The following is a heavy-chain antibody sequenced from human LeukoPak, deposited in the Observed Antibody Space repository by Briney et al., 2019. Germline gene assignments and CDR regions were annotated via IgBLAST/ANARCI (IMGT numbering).Heavy chain of an antibody. D-gene: IGHD2-15*01. Sequence: SETLSLTCTVSGGSISSSSYYWGWIRQPPGKGLEWIGSIYYSGSTYYNPSLKSRVTISVDTSKNQFSLKLSSVTAADTAVYYCARSVVVAATAGVWGQGTLVTVSS. V-gene: IGHV4-39*07. CDR1: GGSISSSSYY. CDR3: ARSVVVAATAGV. J-gene: IGHJ4*02. CDR2: IYYSGST.